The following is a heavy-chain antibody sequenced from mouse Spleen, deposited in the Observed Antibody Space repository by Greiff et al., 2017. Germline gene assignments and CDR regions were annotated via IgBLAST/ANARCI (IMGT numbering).Heavy chain of an antibody. V-gene: IGHV1-64*01. CDR3: ARSPYYYGSSYVDY. Sequence: QVHVKQSGAELVKPGASVKLSCKASGYTFTSYWMHWVKQRPGQGLEWIGMIHPNSGSTNYNEKFKSKATLTVDKSSSTAYMQLSSLTSEDSAVYYCARSPYYYGSSYVDYWGQGTTLTVSS. CDR2: IHPNSGST. J-gene: IGHJ2*01. D-gene: IGHD1-1*01. CDR1: GYTFTSYW.